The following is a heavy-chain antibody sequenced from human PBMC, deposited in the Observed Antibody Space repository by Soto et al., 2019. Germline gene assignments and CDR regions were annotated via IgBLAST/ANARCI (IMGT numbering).Heavy chain of an antibody. CDR2: IYYSGST. V-gene: IGHV4-31*03. D-gene: IGHD5-18*01. CDR3: ARDRGYSYGNAIDY. CDR1: GGTISSGGYY. J-gene: IGHJ4*02. Sequence: PSDTLSLTCTVSGGTISSGGYYWSWIRQHPGKGLEWIGYIYYSGSTYYNPSLKSRVTISVDTSKNQFSLKLSSVTAADTAVYYCARDRGYSYGNAIDYWGQGTLVTVSS.